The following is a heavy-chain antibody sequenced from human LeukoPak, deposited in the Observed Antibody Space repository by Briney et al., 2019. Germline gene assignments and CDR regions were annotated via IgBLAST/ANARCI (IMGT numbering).Heavy chain of an antibody. CDR1: GFTFNNHW. CDR2: INFDGSTT. Sequence: GGSLRLSCAASGFTFNNHWMHWVRQAPGKGLVWVSHINFDGSTTTYADSVKGRFTISRDNANNTLFLYMNSLRAEDTAVYYCVRDRLSNDYAHNCFDSWGQGNLVTVSS. D-gene: IGHD4-17*01. V-gene: IGHV3-74*01. J-gene: IGHJ5*01. CDR3: VRDRLSNDYAHNCFDS.